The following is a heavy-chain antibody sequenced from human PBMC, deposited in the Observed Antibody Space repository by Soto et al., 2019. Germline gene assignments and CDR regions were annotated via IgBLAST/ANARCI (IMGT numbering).Heavy chain of an antibody. CDR2: INGGNGNA. Sequence: ASVKGLCKASGYIFTTYALHWVRQAPGQRPEWMGWINGGNGNAEYSQKFRGRVTMTRDTSASTAYMELRSLRSEDTAVYYCARPERTADYFDYWGQGTLVTVSS. V-gene: IGHV1-3*01. CDR3: ARPERTADYFDY. J-gene: IGHJ4*02. CDR1: GYIFTTYA.